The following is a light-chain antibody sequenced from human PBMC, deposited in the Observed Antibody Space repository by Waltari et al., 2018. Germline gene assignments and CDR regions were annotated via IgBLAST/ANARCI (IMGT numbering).Light chain of an antibody. V-gene: IGLV2-11*01. CDR2: DVT. CDR1: SSDVGGYDS. Sequence: QSALTQPRSVSGSPGQSVTISCTGTSSDVGGYDSVPWYQPHPSKAPKLMICDVTKRPSRVPDRFSGSKSGNTASLTISGLQAEDEADYYCCSYAGSYTHVVFGGGTKLTVL. CDR3: CSYAGSYTHVV. J-gene: IGLJ2*01.